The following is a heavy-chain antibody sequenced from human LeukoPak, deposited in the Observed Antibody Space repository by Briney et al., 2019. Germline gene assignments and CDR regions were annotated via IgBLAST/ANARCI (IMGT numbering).Heavy chain of an antibody. CDR2: ISSSGSTI. CDR3: ARDGAASYYYYGMDV. Sequence: GGSLRLSCAASGFTFSDYYMSWIRQAPGKGLEWVSYISSSGSTIYYADSVKGRFTISRDNAKNSQYLQMNSLRAEDTAVYYCARDGAASYYYYGMDVWGQGTTVTVSS. CDR1: GFTFSDYY. V-gene: IGHV3-11*01. D-gene: IGHD5-18*01. J-gene: IGHJ6*02.